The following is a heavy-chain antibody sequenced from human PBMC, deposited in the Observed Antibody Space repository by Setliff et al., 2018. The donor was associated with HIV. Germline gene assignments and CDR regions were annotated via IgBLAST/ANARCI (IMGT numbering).Heavy chain of an antibody. CDR1: GGSISSSSYY. J-gene: IGHJ6*03. Sequence: LSLTCTVSGGSISSSSYYWGWIRQPPGKGLEWIGSIYYSGSTDYNPSLKSRVTISVDTSKNQFSLKLRSVTAADTAVYYCVRLTADRTNYYYYMDVWGKGTTVTVSS. V-gene: IGHV4-39*01. CDR2: IYYSGST. CDR3: VRLTADRTNYYYYMDV. D-gene: IGHD2-8*01.